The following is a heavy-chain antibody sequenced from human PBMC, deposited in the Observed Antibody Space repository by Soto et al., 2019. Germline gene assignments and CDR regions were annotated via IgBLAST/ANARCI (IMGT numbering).Heavy chain of an antibody. D-gene: IGHD2-15*01. J-gene: IGHJ6*03. CDR3: ARGERCSGGSCYYYYYMDV. V-gene: IGHV3-33*01. CDR2: IWYDGSNK. Sequence: GGSLRLSCAASGFTFSSHGMHWVRQAPGKGLEWVAVIWYDGSNKYYADSVKGRFTISRDNSKNTLYLQMNSLRAEDTAVYYCARGERCSGGSCYYYYYMDVWGKGTTVTVSS. CDR1: GFTFSSHG.